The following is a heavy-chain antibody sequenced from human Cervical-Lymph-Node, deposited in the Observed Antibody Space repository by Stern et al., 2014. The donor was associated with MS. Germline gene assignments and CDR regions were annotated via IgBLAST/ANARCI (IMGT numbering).Heavy chain of an antibody. CDR3: AREGYCSGGSCYSKPYYYYYGMDV. V-gene: IGHV1-46*01. Sequence: QVQLVQSGAEVKKTGASVKVSCKASGYTFTSYYMHWVRQAPGQGLEWMGIINPSGGSTSYDVKFELGVTMTWDTYARTVYMELISRGSKDTAVYYCAREGYCSGGSCYSKPYYYYYGMDVWSQGTTVTVSS. CDR1: GYTFTSYY. CDR2: INPSGGST. D-gene: IGHD2-15*01. J-gene: IGHJ6*02.